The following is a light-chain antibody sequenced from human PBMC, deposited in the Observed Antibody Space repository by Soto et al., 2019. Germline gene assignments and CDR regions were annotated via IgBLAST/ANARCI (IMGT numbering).Light chain of an antibody. CDR1: SSDVGSYNR. J-gene: IGLJ3*02. CDR3: SSLTRSDTCV. V-gene: IGLV2-14*02. CDR2: EFS. Sequence: QSVLTQPASVSGSPGQSITISCTGGSSDVGSYNRVSWYRQHPGKAPQLMIYEFSNRPSGVSNRFSGSKSGNTASLTISGLQAEDDADYFFSSLTRSDTCVIGGGTKVTVL.